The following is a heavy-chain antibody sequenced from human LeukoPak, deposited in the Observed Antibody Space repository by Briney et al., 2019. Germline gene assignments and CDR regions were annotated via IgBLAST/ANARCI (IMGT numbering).Heavy chain of an antibody. CDR1: GFTFDDYA. J-gene: IGHJ4*02. Sequence: TGGSLRLSCAASGFTFDDYAMRWVRQAPGKGLEWVSGISWNSGSIGYADSVKGRFTISRDNAKNSLYLQMNSLRAEDTALYYCAKDITPGKGLVFDYWGQGTLVTVSS. D-gene: IGHD1-14*01. CDR3: AKDITPGKGLVFDY. V-gene: IGHV3-9*01. CDR2: ISWNSGSI.